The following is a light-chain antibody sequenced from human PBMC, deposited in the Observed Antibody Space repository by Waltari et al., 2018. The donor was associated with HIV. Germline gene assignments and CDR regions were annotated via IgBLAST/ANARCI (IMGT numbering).Light chain of an antibody. J-gene: IGLJ3*02. CDR3: SSYISSASPE. CDR2: EVS. CDR1: SDLRHYNY. V-gene: IGLV2-14*01. Sequence: QSALTQPASVSGSPGQSITISCTGTSDLRHYNYVSWYQHHPGKAPKVIIYEVSNRPSGVSSRFSGSISGNTASLTISGLQAEDEADYFCSSYISSASPEFGGGTKVTVL.